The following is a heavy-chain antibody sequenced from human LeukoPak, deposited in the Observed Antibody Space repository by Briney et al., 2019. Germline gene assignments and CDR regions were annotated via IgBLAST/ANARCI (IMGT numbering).Heavy chain of an antibody. Sequence: PGGSLRLSCAASGFTFSSYAMHWVRQAPGKGLEWVAVISYDGSNKYYADSVKGRFTISRDNSKNTLYLQMNSLRAEDTAVYYCARAEGSSWPFDYWGQGTLVTVSS. V-gene: IGHV3-30-3*01. J-gene: IGHJ4*02. CDR2: ISYDGSNK. CDR3: ARAEGSSWPFDY. D-gene: IGHD6-13*01. CDR1: GFTFSSYA.